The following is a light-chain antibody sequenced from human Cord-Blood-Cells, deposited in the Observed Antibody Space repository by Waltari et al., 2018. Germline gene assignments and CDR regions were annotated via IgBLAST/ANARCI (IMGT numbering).Light chain of an antibody. CDR3: CSYAGSSTLV. V-gene: IGLV2-23*01. CDR1: RRDGGSSNP. J-gene: IGLJ2*01. CDR2: EGS. Sequence: QSALSKSASVSGSPGQSITISCPGPRRDGGSSNPVSWHQQHPGNAPKRMSYEGSKRPSGVSNRFSGPKSGNTASLTISELQAEDEADYYCCSYAGSSTLVFGGGTKLTVL.